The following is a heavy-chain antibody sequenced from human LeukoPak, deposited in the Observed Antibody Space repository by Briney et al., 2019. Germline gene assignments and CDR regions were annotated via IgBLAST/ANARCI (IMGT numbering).Heavy chain of an antibody. J-gene: IGHJ6*02. CDR2: ISGSGGST. V-gene: IGHV3-23*01. CDR3: AKGETDNDFWSGYQVAIYYYYGMDV. D-gene: IGHD3-3*01. Sequence: PGGSLRLSCAASGFTFSSYAMSWVRQAPGKGLEWVSAISGSGGSTYYADSVKGRFTISRDNSKNTLYLQMNSLRAEDTAAYYCAKGETDNDFWSGYQVAIYYYYGMDVWGQGTTVTVSS. CDR1: GFTFSSYA.